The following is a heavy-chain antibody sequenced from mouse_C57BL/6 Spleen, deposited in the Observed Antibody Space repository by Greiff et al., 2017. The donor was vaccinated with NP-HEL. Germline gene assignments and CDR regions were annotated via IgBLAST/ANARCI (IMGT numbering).Heavy chain of an antibody. CDR2: ISSGGDYI. CDR3: TRGGSLYYYAMDY. Sequence: EVRLVESGEGLVKPGGSLKLSCAASGFTFSSYAMSWVRQTPEKRLEWVAYISSGGDYIYYADTVKGRFTISRDNDRNTLYLQMSSLKSEDTAMYYCTRGGSLYYYAMDYWGQGTSVTVSS. V-gene: IGHV5-9-1*02. J-gene: IGHJ4*01. CDR1: GFTFSSYA.